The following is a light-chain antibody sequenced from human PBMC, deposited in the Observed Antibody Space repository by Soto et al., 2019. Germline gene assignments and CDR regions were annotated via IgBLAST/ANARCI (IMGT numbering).Light chain of an antibody. J-gene: IGKJ4*01. V-gene: IGKV4-1*01. CDR1: QSVLYSSNNKNY. CDR3: QQYYSTPVT. CDR2: WAS. Sequence: DIVMTQSPDSLAVSLGERATINCKSSQSVLYSSNNKNYLAWYQQKPGQPPKLLIYWASTRESGVPDRFSGGGSGTDFTPTISSLQAEDVAVYYCQQYYSTPVTFGGGTKVEIK.